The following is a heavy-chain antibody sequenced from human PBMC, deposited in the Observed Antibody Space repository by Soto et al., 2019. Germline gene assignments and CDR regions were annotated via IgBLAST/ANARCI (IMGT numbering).Heavy chain of an antibody. V-gene: IGHV3-30-3*01. CDR3: ARLYTTDYYDSSGYYDGGFDY. Sequence: GGSLRLSCAASGFTFSSYAMHWVRQAPGKGLEWVAVISYDGSNKYYADSVKGRFTISRDNSKNTLYLQMNSLRAEDTAVYYYARLYTTDYYDSSGYYDGGFDYWGQGTLVTVSS. J-gene: IGHJ4*02. D-gene: IGHD3-22*01. CDR1: GFTFSSYA. CDR2: ISYDGSNK.